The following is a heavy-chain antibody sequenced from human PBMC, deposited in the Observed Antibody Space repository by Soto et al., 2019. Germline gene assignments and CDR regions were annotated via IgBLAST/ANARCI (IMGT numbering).Heavy chain of an antibody. J-gene: IGHJ1*01. CDR3: ARGKIVGP. V-gene: IGHV4-59*01. CDR1: GGSISTYY. Sequence: ETLSLTCTVSGGSISTYYWAWIRQPPGKGLEWIGYVHYSGTTNYNPSLKSRVTMSVDTSKKQFSLKLRSVTAADTAVYYCARGKIVGPGGGDTLDTVSS. CDR2: VHYSGTT. D-gene: IGHD3-16*02.